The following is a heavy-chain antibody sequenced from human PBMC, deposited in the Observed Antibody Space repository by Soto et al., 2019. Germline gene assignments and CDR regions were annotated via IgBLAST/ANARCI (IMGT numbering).Heavy chain of an antibody. Sequence: SETLSLTCTVSGGSISSYYWSWIRQPPGKGLEWIGYIYYSGSTYYNPSLKSRVTISVDTSKNQFSLKLSSVTAADTAVYYCASWITIFGVVSRMDVWGQGTTVTVSS. CDR3: ASWITIFGVVSRMDV. CDR1: GGSISSYY. J-gene: IGHJ6*02. CDR2: IYYSGST. D-gene: IGHD3-3*01. V-gene: IGHV4-30-4*01.